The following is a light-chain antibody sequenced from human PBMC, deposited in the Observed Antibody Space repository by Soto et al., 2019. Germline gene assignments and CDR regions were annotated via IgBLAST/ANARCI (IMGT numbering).Light chain of an antibody. Sequence: EIVLTQTPGTLSLSPRERATLSCRASQSINKTYIAWYQQKPGQAPRLLIYGSSNRATGIPDRFSGSGSGTIFTLTINRLEPEDFAVYSCQQYGNSPLTFGGGTKVEIK. CDR3: QQYGNSPLT. CDR2: GSS. J-gene: IGKJ4*01. V-gene: IGKV3-20*01. CDR1: QSINKTY.